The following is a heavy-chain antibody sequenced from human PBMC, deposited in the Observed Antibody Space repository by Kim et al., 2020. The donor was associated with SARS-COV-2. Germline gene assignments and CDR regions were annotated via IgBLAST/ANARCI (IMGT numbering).Heavy chain of an antibody. CDR2: ISSSSSII. D-gene: IGHD1-26*01. J-gene: IGHJ4*02. CDR1: GLIFSSYS. Sequence: GGSLRLSCAASGLIFSSYSMNWVRQAPGKGLEWISYISSSSSIIYYADSVKGRFTISRDNAKNSLYLQMNSLRDEDTAVYYCARGPGLGYSGTGDFGYWGQGTLVTVSS. V-gene: IGHV3-48*02. CDR3: ARGPGLGYSGTGDFGY.